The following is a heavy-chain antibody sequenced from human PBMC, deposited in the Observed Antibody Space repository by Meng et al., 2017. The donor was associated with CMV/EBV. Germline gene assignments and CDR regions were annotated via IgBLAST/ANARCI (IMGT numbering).Heavy chain of an antibody. CDR1: GYTFTSYY. V-gene: IGHV1-46*01. J-gene: IGHJ4*02. CDR3: ARDRVPCSSTSCYLDY. Sequence: ASVKVSCKASGYTFTSYYMHWVRQAPGQGLEWMGIINPSGGSTSYAQKFQGRVTMTRDTSTSTVYMELSSLRSEDTAVYYCARDRVPCSSTSCYLDYWGQGTLVNVSS. CDR2: INPSGGST. D-gene: IGHD2-2*01.